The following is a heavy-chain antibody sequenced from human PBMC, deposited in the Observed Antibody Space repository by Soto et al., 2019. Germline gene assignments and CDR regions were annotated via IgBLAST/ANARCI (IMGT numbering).Heavy chain of an antibody. CDR1: GFTFSSYW. D-gene: IGHD6-13*01. CDR3: ARDQTYSSSWYRIGGANDAFDI. CDR2: INSDGSST. Sequence: GGSLRLSCAASGFTFSSYWMHWVRQAPGKGLVWVSRINSDGSSTSYADSVKGRFTISRDNAKNTLYLQMNSLRAEDTAVYYCARDQTYSSSWYRIGGANDAFDIWGQGTMVTVSS. J-gene: IGHJ3*02. V-gene: IGHV3-74*01.